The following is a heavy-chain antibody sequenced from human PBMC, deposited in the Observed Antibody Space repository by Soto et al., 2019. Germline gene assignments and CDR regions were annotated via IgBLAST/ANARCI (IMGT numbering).Heavy chain of an antibody. J-gene: IGHJ6*02. V-gene: IGHV4-59*08. CDR3: AGTDTTGYYYGMDV. CDR1: GGSFSSYY. D-gene: IGHD1-1*01. CDR2: IYYSGST. Sequence: SETLSLTCAVYGGSFSSYYWSWIRQPPGKGLEWIGYIYYSGSTNYNPSLKSRVTISVDTSKNQFSLKLSSVTAADTAVYYCAGTDTTGYYYGMDVWGQGTTVTVSS.